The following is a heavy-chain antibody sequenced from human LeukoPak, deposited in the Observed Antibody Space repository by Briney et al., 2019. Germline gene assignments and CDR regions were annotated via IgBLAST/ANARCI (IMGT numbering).Heavy chain of an antibody. Sequence: GGSLRLSCAASGFIFSSHAMHWVRQAPGKGLEWVAVISYDSDNKYYADSVKGRFTISRDNSKNTLYLQMNSLRAEDTAVYYCAREGLQLWLIPYYMDVWGKGTTVTVSS. D-gene: IGHD5-18*01. J-gene: IGHJ6*03. V-gene: IGHV3-30-3*01. CDR3: AREGLQLWLIPYYMDV. CDR1: GFIFSSHA. CDR2: ISYDSDNK.